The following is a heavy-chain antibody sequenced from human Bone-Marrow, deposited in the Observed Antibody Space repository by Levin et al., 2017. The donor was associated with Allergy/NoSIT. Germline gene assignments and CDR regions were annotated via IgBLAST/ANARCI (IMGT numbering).Heavy chain of an antibody. J-gene: IGHJ3*02. CDR2: NSYDGSQK. D-gene: IGHD2-2*01. CDR1: GFTFNSYA. V-gene: IGHV3-30*18. Sequence: GGSLRLSCVDSGFTFNSYAMHWVRQAPGKGLEWVAFNSYDGSQKDYADSVKGRFTISRDNSKSTLYLQMNSLRVEDTAVYYCAKEGYCSSSACHDAFNMWGHGTKVTVSS. CDR3: AKEGYCSSSACHDAFNM.